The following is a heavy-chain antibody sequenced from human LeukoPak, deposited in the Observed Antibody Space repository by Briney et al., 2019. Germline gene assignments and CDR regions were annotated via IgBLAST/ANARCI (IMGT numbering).Heavy chain of an antibody. CDR1: GFTFSAYS. CDR3: ARKYGFDY. D-gene: IGHD4-17*01. Sequence: QTGGSLRLSCAASGFTFSAYSMNWVRQAPGKGLEWISYISDGSSTIYYADSVKGRFTISRDNAENSLYLQMNSLRAEDTAVYYCARKYGFDYWGQGTLVTVSS. J-gene: IGHJ4*02. V-gene: IGHV3-48*04. CDR2: ISDGSSTI.